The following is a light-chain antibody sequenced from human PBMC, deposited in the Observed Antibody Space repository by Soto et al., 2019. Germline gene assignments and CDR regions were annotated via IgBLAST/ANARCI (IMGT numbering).Light chain of an antibody. Sequence: QSVLTQPASVSGSPGQSTTISCTGTSSDVGAYGYVSWYQQHPGKAPQLMIYEVTNRPSGISYRFSGSKSGNTASLTISGLQAEDEADYYCSSYSSSSTLYVFGTGTKVTVL. V-gene: IGLV2-14*01. J-gene: IGLJ1*01. CDR1: SSDVGAYGY. CDR3: SSYSSSSTLYV. CDR2: EVT.